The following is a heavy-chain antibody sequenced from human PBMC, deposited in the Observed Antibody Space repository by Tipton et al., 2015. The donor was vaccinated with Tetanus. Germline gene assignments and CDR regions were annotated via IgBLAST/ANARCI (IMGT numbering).Heavy chain of an antibody. CDR1: GASFSDYY. CDR3: AGVTAQRTELYFDH. D-gene: IGHD6-13*01. CDR2: VYYTGST. V-gene: IGHV4-34*11. Sequence: TLSLTCAVYGASFSDYYWSWIRQAPGKGLEWIGYVYYTGSTNHNPSLKSRVTISMDRSKNQISLQLTSVTAADTAVYFCAGVTAQRTELYFDHWGQGTLGTVSS. J-gene: IGHJ4*02.